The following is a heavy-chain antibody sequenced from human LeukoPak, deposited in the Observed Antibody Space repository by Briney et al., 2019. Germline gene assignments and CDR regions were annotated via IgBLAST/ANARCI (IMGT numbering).Heavy chain of an antibody. V-gene: IGHV3-30*02. CDR1: GFTFSYYG. D-gene: IGHD2-2*01. Sequence: GGSLRLSCAASGFTFSYYGMHWVRQAPGKGLEWVAFIRYDGHNKSYADSVKGRFTISRDSSKNALFLQMNSLRADDTAVYYCAKDLVVVPAAIGAFDFWGQGTMVTVSS. CDR2: IRYDGHNK. CDR3: AKDLVVVPAAIGAFDF. J-gene: IGHJ3*01.